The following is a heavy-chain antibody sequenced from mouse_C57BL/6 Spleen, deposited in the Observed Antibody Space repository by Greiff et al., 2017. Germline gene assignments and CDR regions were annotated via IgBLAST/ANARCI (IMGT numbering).Heavy chain of an antibody. CDR2: ISDGGSYT. D-gene: IGHD3-3*01. CDR3: ARDAGTGAWFAY. Sequence: EVHLVESGGGLVKPGGSLKLSCAASGFTFSSYAMSWVRQTPEKRLEWVATISDGGSYTYYPDNVKGRFTISRDNAKNNLYLQMSHLKSEDTAMYYCARDAGTGAWFAYWGQGTLVTVSA. CDR1: GFTFSSYA. V-gene: IGHV5-4*01. J-gene: IGHJ3*01.